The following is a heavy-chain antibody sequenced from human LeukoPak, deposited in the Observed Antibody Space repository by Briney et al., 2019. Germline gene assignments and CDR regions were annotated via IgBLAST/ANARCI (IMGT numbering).Heavy chain of an antibody. CDR1: GASISSGTYY. CDR2: MYTSGST. Sequence: SETLSLTCTVSGASISSGTYYWSWIRQPAGKAREWIGRMYTSGSTNYNPSLKSRVTISLETSKNQLTLNLSSVTATDTAVYYCARDHYGTSDKGFDIWGPGTMVTVSS. D-gene: IGHD3-22*01. V-gene: IGHV4-61*02. CDR3: ARDHYGTSDKGFDI. J-gene: IGHJ3*02.